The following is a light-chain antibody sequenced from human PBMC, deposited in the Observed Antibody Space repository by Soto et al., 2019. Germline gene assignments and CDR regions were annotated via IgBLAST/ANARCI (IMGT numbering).Light chain of an antibody. CDR1: ISNIGTNY. CDR3: AAWDDTVRSYV. J-gene: IGLJ1*01. Sequence: QPVLTQAPSVSGTPGQRVTISCSGGISNIGTNYVHWFQQLPGTAPKVLSNRDNQRPSGVPDRFSGSKSGTSASLAISGLQSEDEAEYYCAAWDDTVRSYVFGTGTKLTVL. CDR2: RDN. V-gene: IGLV1-47*01.